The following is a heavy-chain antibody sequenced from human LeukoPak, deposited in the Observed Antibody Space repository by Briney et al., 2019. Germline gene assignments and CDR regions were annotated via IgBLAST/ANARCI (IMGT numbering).Heavy chain of an antibody. J-gene: IGHJ3*02. CDR2: IYYSGST. D-gene: IGHD1-14*01. CDR3: ARDLTEDDAFDI. V-gene: IGHV4-59*01. Sequence: ETLSLTCTVSGGSISSYYWSWIRQPPGKGLEWIGYIYYSGSTNYNPSLKSRVTISVDTSKNQFSLKLSSVTAADTAVYYCARDLTEDDAFDIWGQGTMVTVSS. CDR1: GGSISSYY.